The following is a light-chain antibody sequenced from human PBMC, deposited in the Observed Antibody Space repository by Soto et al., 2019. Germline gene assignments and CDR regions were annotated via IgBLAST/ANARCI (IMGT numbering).Light chain of an antibody. V-gene: IGKV1-9*01. J-gene: IGKJ2*01. CDR1: QGISTY. CDR3: QHLNSYPRMYT. CDR2: AAS. Sequence: DIQLTQSPSFLSASVGDRVTITCRASQGISTYFAWYQQKPGKAPKLLIYAASTLQSGVPSRFSGSGSGTEFTLTISSLQPEDFATYYCQHLNSYPRMYTFGQGTKVEIK.